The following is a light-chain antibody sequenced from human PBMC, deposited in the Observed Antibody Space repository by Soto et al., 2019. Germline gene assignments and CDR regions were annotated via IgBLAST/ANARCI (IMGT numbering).Light chain of an antibody. Sequence: DIQLTQSPSFLSASVGDRVTITCRASQGISTYVAWFQQKPGKAPNLLIYVASTLHSGVPSRFSGTGSGTEFTLTISSLQPEDFATYYCQQLNSYPITVGQGTKLEIK. J-gene: IGKJ2*01. CDR3: QQLNSYPIT. V-gene: IGKV1-9*01. CDR2: VAS. CDR1: QGISTY.